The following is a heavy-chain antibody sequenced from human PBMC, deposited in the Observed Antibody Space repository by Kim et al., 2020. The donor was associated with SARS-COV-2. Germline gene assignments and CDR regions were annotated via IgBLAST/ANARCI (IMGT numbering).Heavy chain of an antibody. V-gene: IGHV4-39*01. Sequence: TPSHKERVTISVDTPKTQFSLKLSSVTAADTAVYYCARHAGGSSGYIEDWGQGTLVTVSS. J-gene: IGHJ4*02. D-gene: IGHD3-22*01. CDR3: ARHAGGSSGYIED.